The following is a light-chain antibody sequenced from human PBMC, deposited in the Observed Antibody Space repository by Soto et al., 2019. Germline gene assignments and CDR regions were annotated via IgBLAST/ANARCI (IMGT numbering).Light chain of an antibody. Sequence: DIVMTQSPDSLAGSLGERAAINCKSSQSVLYSSNNKNYLAWYQQKPGQPPKLLIYWASTRESGVPDRFSGSGSGTDFTLTISSLQAEDVALYYCQQYYTTPWTFGQGTKVEIK. CDR1: QSVLYSSNNKNY. CDR3: QQYYTTPWT. V-gene: IGKV4-1*01. CDR2: WAS. J-gene: IGKJ1*01.